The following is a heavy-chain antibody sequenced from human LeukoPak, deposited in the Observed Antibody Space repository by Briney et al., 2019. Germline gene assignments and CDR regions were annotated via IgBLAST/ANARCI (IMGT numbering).Heavy chain of an antibody. Sequence: GGSLRLSCAASGFTFSSYAMSWVRQAPGKGLEWVSAISGSGGSTYYADSVKGRFTISRDNSKNTLYLQMNSLRAEDTAVYYCASVRVWFGDPDYWGQGTLVTVSS. J-gene: IGHJ4*02. CDR1: GFTFSSYA. D-gene: IGHD3-10*01. CDR3: ASVRVWFGDPDY. CDR2: ISGSGGST. V-gene: IGHV3-23*01.